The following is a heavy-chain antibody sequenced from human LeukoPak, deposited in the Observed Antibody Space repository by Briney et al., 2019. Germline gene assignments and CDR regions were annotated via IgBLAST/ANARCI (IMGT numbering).Heavy chain of an antibody. CDR3: ARYGGNSNAFDI. CDR2: INPSGGST. Sequence: ASVKVSCKASGGTFSSYAISWVRQAPGQGLEWMGIINPSGGSTSYAQKFQGRVTMTRDTSTSTVYMELSSLRSEDTAVYYCARYGGNSNAFDIWGQGTMVTVSS. V-gene: IGHV1-46*01. D-gene: IGHD4-23*01. CDR1: GGTFSSYA. J-gene: IGHJ3*02.